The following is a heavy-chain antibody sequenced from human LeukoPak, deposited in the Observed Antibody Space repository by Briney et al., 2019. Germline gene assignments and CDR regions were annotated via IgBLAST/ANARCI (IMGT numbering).Heavy chain of an antibody. V-gene: IGHV3-11*05. Sequence: GGSLRLSCAASGLTFSDYYMSWIRQAPGKGLEWISYISPSTSHTSYADSVKGRFTISRDNAHTSLYLQMNNLRAEDTAVYYCARGRGSGGYYQNWGQGTLVTVSS. J-gene: IGHJ4*02. CDR1: GLTFSDYY. CDR3: ARGRGSGGYYQN. CDR2: ISPSTSHT. D-gene: IGHD3-22*01.